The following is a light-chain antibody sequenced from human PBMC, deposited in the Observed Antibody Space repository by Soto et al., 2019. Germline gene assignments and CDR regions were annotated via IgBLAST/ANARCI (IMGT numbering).Light chain of an antibody. Sequence: QSVLTQPPSVSEAPGQRVTIPCSGSSSNIENNAVNWYQQFPGKAPKLLIYHDDLKPSGVSDRFSGSKSGTSASLAISGLQSEDEADYYCAAWDDSLNVVIFGGGTQLTVL. V-gene: IGLV1-36*01. CDR3: AAWDDSLNVVI. J-gene: IGLJ2*01. CDR2: HDD. CDR1: SSNIENNA.